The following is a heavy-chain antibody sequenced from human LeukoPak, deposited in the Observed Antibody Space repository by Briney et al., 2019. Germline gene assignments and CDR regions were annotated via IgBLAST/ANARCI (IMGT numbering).Heavy chain of an antibody. V-gene: IGHV4-59*01. CDR2: IYYSGST. D-gene: IGHD6-19*01. CDR1: GGSISSYY. Sequence: PSETLSLTCTVSGGSISSYYWSWIRQPPGKGLEWIGYIYYSGSTNYNPSLKSRVTISVDTSKNRFSLKLSSVTAADTAVYYCARQKKYSSGWYDAFDIWGQGTMVTVSS. CDR3: ARQKKYSSGWYDAFDI. J-gene: IGHJ3*02.